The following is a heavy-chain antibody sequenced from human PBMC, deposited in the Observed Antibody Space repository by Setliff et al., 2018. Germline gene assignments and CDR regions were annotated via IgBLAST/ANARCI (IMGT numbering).Heavy chain of an antibody. V-gene: IGHV4-59*08. CDR1: GGSISSHY. J-gene: IGHJ5*02. CDR2: IYYSGST. Sequence: SETLSLTCTVSGGSISSHYWSWIRQPPGKGLEWIGSIYYSGSTNYNPSLKSRVTISVDTSKNQVSLKLSSVTAADTAVYYCARQRLGLFDPWGQGTLVTVSS. CDR3: ARQRLGLFDP. D-gene: IGHD3-10*01.